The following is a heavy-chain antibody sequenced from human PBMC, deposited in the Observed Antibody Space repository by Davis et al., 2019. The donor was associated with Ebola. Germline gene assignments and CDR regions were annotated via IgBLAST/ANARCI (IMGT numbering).Heavy chain of an antibody. CDR3: ARDLGWNYYYGMDV. D-gene: IGHD6-19*01. CDR1: GFTFSSYA. Sequence: GGSLRLSCAASGFTFSSYAMSWVRQAPGKGLEWVSAISGSGGSTYYADSVKGRFTISRDNSKNTLYLQMNSLRAEDTAVYYCARDLGWNYYYGMDVWGQGTTVTVSS. J-gene: IGHJ6*02. CDR2: ISGSGGST. V-gene: IGHV3-23*01.